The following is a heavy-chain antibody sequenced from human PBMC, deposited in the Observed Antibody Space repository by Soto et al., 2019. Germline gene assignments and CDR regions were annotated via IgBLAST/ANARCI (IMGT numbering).Heavy chain of an antibody. CDR2: ISYDGSNK. D-gene: IGHD2-15*01. V-gene: IGHV3-30*18. J-gene: IGHJ6*02. CDR1: GFTFSSYG. Sequence: GGSLRLSCAASGFTFSSYGMHWVRQAPGKGLEWVAVISYDGSNKYYADSVKGRFTISRDNSKNTLYLQMNSLRGEDTAVYYCAKDLVAATRDYNFGMDAWGQGTTVTVSS. CDR3: AKDLVAATRDYNFGMDA.